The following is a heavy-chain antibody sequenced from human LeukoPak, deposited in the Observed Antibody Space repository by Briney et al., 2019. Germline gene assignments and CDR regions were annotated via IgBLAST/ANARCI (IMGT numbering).Heavy chain of an antibody. CDR3: ARLFYYTDGYHWFDP. Sequence: GESLKIACQTSGFNFSLTWIAWGRQMPGKGLERMGIVYPGDSDTRYSPPFEGQITISADRSTDTAFLQWSSLKASDTAMYYCARLFYYTDGYHWFDPWGQGTQVIVAS. CDR1: GFNFSLTW. J-gene: IGHJ5*02. D-gene: IGHD3-22*01. CDR2: VYPGDSDT. V-gene: IGHV5-51*01.